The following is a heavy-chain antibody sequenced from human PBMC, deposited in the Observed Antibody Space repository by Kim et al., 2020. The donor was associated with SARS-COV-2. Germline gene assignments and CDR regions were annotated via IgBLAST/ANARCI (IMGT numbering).Heavy chain of an antibody. CDR3: ARGKPRRLYYDSSGYYYYFDY. CDR1: GGSFSGYY. CDR2: INHSGST. Sequence: SETLSLTCAVYGGSFSGYYWSWIRQPPGKGLEWIGEINHSGSTNYNPSLKSRVTISVDTSKNQFSLKLSSVTAADTAVYYCARGKPRRLYYDSSGYYYYFDYWGQGTLVTVSS. D-gene: IGHD3-22*01. V-gene: IGHV4-34*01. J-gene: IGHJ4*02.